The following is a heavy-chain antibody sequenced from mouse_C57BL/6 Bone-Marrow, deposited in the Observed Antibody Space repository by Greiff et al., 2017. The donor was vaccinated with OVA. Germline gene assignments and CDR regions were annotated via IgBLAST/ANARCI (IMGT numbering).Heavy chain of an antibody. CDR2: IDPNSGGT. CDR1: GYTFTSYW. Sequence: QVQLQQPGAELVKPGASVKLSCKASGYTFTSYWMHWVKQRPGRGLEWIGRIDPNSGGTKYNEKFKSKATLTVDKPSTTAYMQLSSLTSEDSAVYYCARYYDGSPYYAMDYWGQGTSVTVSS. V-gene: IGHV1-72*01. J-gene: IGHJ4*01. D-gene: IGHD1-1*01. CDR3: ARYYDGSPYYAMDY.